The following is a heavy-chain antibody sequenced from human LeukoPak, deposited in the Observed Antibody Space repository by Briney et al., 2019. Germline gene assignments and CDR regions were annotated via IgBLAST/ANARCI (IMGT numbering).Heavy chain of an antibody. D-gene: IGHD2-8*01. Sequence: GGSLRLSCVVSGFGFSDSYMTWIRQTPGKGLEWLAYISGSGSDIYYADSVKGRFTISRDNAKNSLYLQMNSLRPADTALYYCSTDPRLLIYWGHGTLVTVSS. J-gene: IGHJ4*01. CDR2: ISGSGSDI. V-gene: IGHV3-11*01. CDR3: STDPRLLIY. CDR1: GFGFSDSY.